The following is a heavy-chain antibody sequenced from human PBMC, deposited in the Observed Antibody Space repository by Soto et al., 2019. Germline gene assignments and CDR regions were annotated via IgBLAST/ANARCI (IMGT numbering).Heavy chain of an antibody. CDR3: AREEATVTTFFPYYYGMDV. CDR1: GGSVSSGSYY. D-gene: IGHD4-4*01. V-gene: IGHV4-61*01. CDR2: IYYSGST. J-gene: IGHJ6*02. Sequence: SETLSLTCTVSGGSVSSGSYYWSWIRQPPGKGLEWIGYIYYSGSTNYNPSLKSRVTISVDTSKNQFSLKLSSVTAADTAVYYCAREEATVTTFFPYYYGMDVWGQGTKVTVCS.